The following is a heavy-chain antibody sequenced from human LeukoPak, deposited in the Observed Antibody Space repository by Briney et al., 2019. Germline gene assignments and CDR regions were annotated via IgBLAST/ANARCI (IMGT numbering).Heavy chain of an antibody. CDR2: IYYSGST. CDR1: GGSISSYY. CDR3: AGSLGYCTSNVCYLKY. J-gene: IGHJ4*02. Sequence: SETLSLTCTVSGGSISSYYWSWIRQPPGKGLEWIGYIYYSGSTNYNPSLKSRVTISVDTSKNQFSLKLSSVTAADTAVYYCAGSLGYCTSNVCYLKYWGQGTLVTVSS. D-gene: IGHD2-8*01. V-gene: IGHV4-59*01.